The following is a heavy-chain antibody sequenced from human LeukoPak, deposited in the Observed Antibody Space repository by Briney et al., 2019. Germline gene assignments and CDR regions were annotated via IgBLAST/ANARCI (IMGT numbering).Heavy chain of an antibody. CDR1: GGTFSSYA. J-gene: IGHJ4*02. CDR3: VREGAGDYDILTGYYYFDY. CDR2: IIPIFGTA. D-gene: IGHD3-9*01. Sequence: GASVKVSCKASGGTFSSYAISWARQAPGQGLEWMGGIIPIFGTANYAQKFQGRVTITADESTSTAYMELSSLRSEDTAVYFCVREGAGDYDILTGYYYFDYWGQGTLVTVSS. V-gene: IGHV1-69*13.